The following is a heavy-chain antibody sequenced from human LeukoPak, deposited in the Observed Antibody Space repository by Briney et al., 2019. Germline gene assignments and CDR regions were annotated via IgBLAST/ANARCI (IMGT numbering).Heavy chain of an antibody. CDR1: GFSFNNYA. Sequence: AGGSLRLSCAASGFSFNNYAIYWVRQAPGKGLEWVALISYDGGDKYYAESMKGRITISRDNAENTLYLQMNNLRPDDTAFYFCVKEGVEYSYSYGDYWGQGTLVTASS. J-gene: IGHJ4*02. CDR3: VKEGVEYSYSYGDY. CDR2: ISYDGGDK. V-gene: IGHV3-30*18. D-gene: IGHD3-16*01.